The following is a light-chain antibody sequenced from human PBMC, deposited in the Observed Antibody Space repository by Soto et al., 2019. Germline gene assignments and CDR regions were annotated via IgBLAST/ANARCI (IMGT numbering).Light chain of an antibody. Sequence: QSVLTQPASVSGSPGQSITISCSGISSDVGGYDYVSWYQHHPGKAPKLIIYEVTNRPSGVSNRFSGSKSGNTASLAISGLQAEDEADYYCSSYTSSSTLVFGGGTKVTVL. CDR2: EVT. CDR3: SSYTSSSTLV. CDR1: SSDVGGYDY. J-gene: IGLJ2*01. V-gene: IGLV2-14*01.